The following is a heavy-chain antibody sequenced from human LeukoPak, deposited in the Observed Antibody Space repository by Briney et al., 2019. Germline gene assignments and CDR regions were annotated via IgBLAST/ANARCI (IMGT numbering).Heavy chain of an antibody. Sequence: PSETLSLTCTASGGSISSYYWSWIRQPPGKGLEWIGYIYYSGSTNYNPSLKSRVTISVDTSKNQFSLKLSSVTAADTAVYYCARLSNYYYYYYMDVWGKGTTVTVSS. CDR1: GGSISSYY. CDR3: ARLSNYYYYYYMDV. J-gene: IGHJ6*03. CDR2: IYYSGST. V-gene: IGHV4-59*01.